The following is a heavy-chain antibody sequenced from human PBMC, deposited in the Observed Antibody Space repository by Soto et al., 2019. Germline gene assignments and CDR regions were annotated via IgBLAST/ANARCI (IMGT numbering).Heavy chain of an antibody. CDR2: ISSSSSTI. Sequence: EVQLVESGGGLVQPGGSLRLSCAASGFTFSSYSMNWVRQTPGKGLEWVSYISSSSSTIYYADSVKGRFTISRDNAKNSLYRQMNSLRAEDTALYYCARDRGSGWRDFDYWGQGTLVTVSS. D-gene: IGHD6-19*01. CDR1: GFTFSSYS. V-gene: IGHV3-48*01. J-gene: IGHJ4*02. CDR3: ARDRGSGWRDFDY.